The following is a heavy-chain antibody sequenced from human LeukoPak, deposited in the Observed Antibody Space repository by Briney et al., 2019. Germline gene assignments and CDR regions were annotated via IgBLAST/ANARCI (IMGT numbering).Heavy chain of an antibody. V-gene: IGHV3-23*01. J-gene: IGHJ4*02. CDR2: ISDTGNT. D-gene: IGHD2-15*01. Sequence: PGGSLRLSCAPTGFTLSSYAMSWVRQAPGKELEWVSAISDTGNTYHADSVKGRFTISRDSSKNTLFLQMNRLRPEDAAVYYCAKAPVTTCRGAFCYPFDYWGLGTLVTVSS. CDR3: AKAPVTTCRGAFCYPFDY. CDR1: GFTLSSYA.